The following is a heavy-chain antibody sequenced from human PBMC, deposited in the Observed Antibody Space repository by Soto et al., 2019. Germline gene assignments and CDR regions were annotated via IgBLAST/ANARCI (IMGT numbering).Heavy chain of an antibody. V-gene: IGHV4-59*01. CDR2: IYYSGST. CDR1: GGCISSYY. CDR3: AGELRFLEWFCTRQHYYYYGMDV. Sequence: SETLSLTCTVSGGCISSYYWSWIRQPPGKGLEWIGYIYYSGSTNYNPSLKSRVTISVDTSKNQFSLKLSSVTAADTAVYYCAGELRFLEWFCTRQHYYYYGMDVWGQGIRVSV. D-gene: IGHD3-3*01. J-gene: IGHJ6*01.